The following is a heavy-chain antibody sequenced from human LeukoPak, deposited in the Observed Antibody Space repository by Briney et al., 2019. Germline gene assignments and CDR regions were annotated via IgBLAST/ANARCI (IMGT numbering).Heavy chain of an antibody. D-gene: IGHD3-22*01. V-gene: IGHV5-51*01. CDR2: IYPGDSDT. CDR3: ARSTYYYDSSGYYLPH. Sequence: GESLKISCKGSGYSFTSYWIGWVRQMPGKGPEWMGIIYPGDSDTRYSPSFQGQVTISADKSISTAYLQWSSLKASDTAMYYCARSTYYYDSSGYYLPHWGQGTLVTVSS. CDR1: GYSFTSYW. J-gene: IGHJ4*02.